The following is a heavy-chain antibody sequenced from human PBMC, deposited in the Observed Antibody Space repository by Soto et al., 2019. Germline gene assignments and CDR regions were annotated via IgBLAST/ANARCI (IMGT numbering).Heavy chain of an antibody. CDR2: IIPIFGPA. J-gene: IGHJ4*02. V-gene: IGHV1-69*01. D-gene: IGHD1-1*01. CDR1: GGTLSRSA. CDR3: GNGRRWTKVES. Sequence: QVQLVQSGAEVKKPGSSVKVSCKASGGTLSRSAISWVRQAPGQGLEWMGGIIPIFGPAIYAQKFRGRVSIISDESTKTAYQEMNSLRSGDQAGYYLGNGRRWTKVESWGQGNLGTLPS.